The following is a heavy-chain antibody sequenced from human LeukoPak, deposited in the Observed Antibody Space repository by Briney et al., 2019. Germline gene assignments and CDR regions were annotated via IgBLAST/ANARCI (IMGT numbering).Heavy chain of an antibody. J-gene: IGHJ4*02. CDR2: ISGSGGST. CDR3: AKAPQLYSYGKGDDY. Sequence: GGSLRLSCAASGFTFSSYAMSWVRQAPGKGLEWVSAISGSGGSTYYADSVKGRFTISRDNSKNTLYLQMNSLRAEDTAVYYCAKAPQLYSYGKGDDYLGQGTLVTVSS. CDR1: GFTFSSYA. D-gene: IGHD5-18*01. V-gene: IGHV3-23*01.